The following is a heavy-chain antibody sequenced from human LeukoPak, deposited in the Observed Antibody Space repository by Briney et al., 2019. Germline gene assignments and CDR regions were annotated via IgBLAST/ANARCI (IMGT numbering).Heavy chain of an antibody. J-gene: IGHJ4*02. CDR3: ARVDYYDSSRPYYFDY. CDR1: GGSISSSSYY. D-gene: IGHD3-22*01. Sequence: PSETLSLTCTVSGGSISSSSYYWSWIRQPAGKGLEWIGRIYTSGSTNYNPSLKSRVTISGDTSKNQFSLRLSSVTAADTAVYYCARVDYYDSSRPYYFDYWGQGTLVTVSS. CDR2: IYTSGST. V-gene: IGHV4-61*02.